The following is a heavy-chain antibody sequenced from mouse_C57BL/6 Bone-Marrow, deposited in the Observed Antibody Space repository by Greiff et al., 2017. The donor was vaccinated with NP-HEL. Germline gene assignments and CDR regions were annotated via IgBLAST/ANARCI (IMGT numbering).Heavy chain of an antibody. Sequence: DVMLVESGGDLVKPGGSLKLSCAASGFTFSSYGMSWVRQTPDKRLEWVATLSSGCSYTYYPDSVKGRFTRSRDNAKNTLYLQMSSLKSEDTAMYYCARPYYGNYAWCAYWGQGTLVTVSA. CDR3: ARPYYGNYAWCAY. D-gene: IGHD2-10*01. CDR1: GFTFSSYG. V-gene: IGHV5-6*02. J-gene: IGHJ3*01. CDR2: LSSGCSYT.